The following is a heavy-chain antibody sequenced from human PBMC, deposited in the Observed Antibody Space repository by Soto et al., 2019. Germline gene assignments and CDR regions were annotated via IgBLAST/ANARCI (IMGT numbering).Heavy chain of an antibody. CDR3: ARGHYYDSPADAFDI. Sequence: GGSLRLSCAASGFTFSSYSMNWVRQAPGKGLEWVSSISSSSSYIYYADSVKGRFTISKDNAKNSLYLQMNSLRAEDTAVYYCARGHYYDSPADAFDIWGQGTMVTVSS. CDR2: ISSSSSYI. D-gene: IGHD3-22*01. CDR1: GFTFSSYS. J-gene: IGHJ3*02. V-gene: IGHV3-21*01.